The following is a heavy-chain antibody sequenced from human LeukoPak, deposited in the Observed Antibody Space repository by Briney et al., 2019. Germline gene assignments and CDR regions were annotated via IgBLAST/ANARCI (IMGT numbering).Heavy chain of an antibody. V-gene: IGHV4-34*01. CDR2: INHSGST. D-gene: IGHD3-22*01. Sequence: SETLSLTCAVYGGSFSGCYWSWIRQPPGKGLEWIGEINHSGSTNYNPSLKSRVTISVDTSKNQFSLKLSSVTAADTAVYYCARGGGLDDSSGNDYWGQGTLVTVSS. CDR3: ARGGGLDDSSGNDY. CDR1: GGSFSGCY. J-gene: IGHJ4*02.